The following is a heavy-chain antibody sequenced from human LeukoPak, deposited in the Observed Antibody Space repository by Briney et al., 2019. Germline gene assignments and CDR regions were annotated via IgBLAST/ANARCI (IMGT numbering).Heavy chain of an antibody. CDR1: GFTFSSYS. D-gene: IGHD3-22*01. Sequence: GGSLRLSCAASGFTFSSYSMNWVRQVPGKGLEWGSYISGSSSTIYYADSVKGRFTISRDNGKNTLYLQMNSLSAEDTAVYYCARGSTYYDSSGQVPFDYWGQGTLVTVSS. J-gene: IGHJ4*02. CDR3: ARGSTYYDSSGQVPFDY. CDR2: ISGSSSTI. V-gene: IGHV3-48*01.